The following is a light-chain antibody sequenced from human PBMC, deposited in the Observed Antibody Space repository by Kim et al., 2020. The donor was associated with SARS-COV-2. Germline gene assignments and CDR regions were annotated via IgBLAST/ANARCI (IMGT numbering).Light chain of an antibody. Sequence: ASVGDEVTITCQASQDISNYLNWYQQKPGRAPNLLIYDASNLETGVPSRFSGRGSGTYFTFTIISLQPEDIAAYYCQQYDNFPYTFGPGTKVDIK. CDR2: DAS. J-gene: IGKJ3*01. CDR1: QDISNY. CDR3: QQYDNFPYT. V-gene: IGKV1-33*01.